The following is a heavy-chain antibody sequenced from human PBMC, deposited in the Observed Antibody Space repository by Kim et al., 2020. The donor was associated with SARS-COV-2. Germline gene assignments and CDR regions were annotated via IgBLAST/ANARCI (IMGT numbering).Heavy chain of an antibody. CDR1: GFTFSRYG. J-gene: IGHJ6*02. D-gene: IGHD6-6*01. CDR2: ISGGGTVI. CDR3: ARAAVLIGGVDV. V-gene: IGHV3-21*01. Sequence: GGSLRLSCSASGFTFSRYGFNWVRQAPGKGLEWVSAISGGGTVIYYANSLKGRFTISRDNVQESVHLEMNSLRVEDTATYYCARAAVLIGGVDVWGQGTTVTVSS.